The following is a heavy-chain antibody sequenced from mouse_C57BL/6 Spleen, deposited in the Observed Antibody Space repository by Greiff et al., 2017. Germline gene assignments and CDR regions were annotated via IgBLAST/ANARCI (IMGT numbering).Heavy chain of an antibody. CDR1: GYTFTDYN. CDR2: INPNNGGT. V-gene: IGHV1-18*01. Sequence: VQLQQSGPELVKPGASVKIPCKASGYTFTDYNMDWVKQSHGKSLEWIGDINPNNGGTIYNQKFKGKATLTVDKSSSTAYRELRSPTSEDTAVYYCARRYYGSSDGYFDVWGTGTTVTVSS. J-gene: IGHJ1*03. CDR3: ARRYYGSSDGYFDV. D-gene: IGHD1-1*01.